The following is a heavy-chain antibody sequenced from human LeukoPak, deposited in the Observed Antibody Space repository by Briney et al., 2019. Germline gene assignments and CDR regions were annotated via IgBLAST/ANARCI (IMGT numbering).Heavy chain of an antibody. V-gene: IGHV4-4*07. CDR3: ARDDPARMTATLDY. CDR1: GGSIRNYF. CDR2: IYTCGST. J-gene: IGHJ4*02. Sequence: SETLSLTCTVSGGSIRNYFWSWVRQPAGEGLEWIGRIYTCGSTNYNPSLRSRVTISVDTSKNQFSLKLSSVTAADTAVYYCARDDPARMTATLDYWGQGILVTVSS. D-gene: IGHD2-21*02.